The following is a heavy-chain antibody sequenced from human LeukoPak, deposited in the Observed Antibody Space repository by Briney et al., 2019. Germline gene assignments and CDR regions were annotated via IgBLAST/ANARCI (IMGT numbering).Heavy chain of an antibody. J-gene: IGHJ5*02. CDR2: SHSGGNT. D-gene: IGHD3-10*01. CDR3: ARDHYYGSGSYHWFDP. V-gene: IGHV3-53*01. Sequence: GGSLRLSCAAPGFTFRRNNMTGVGQAPGKGRGWVSFSHSGGNTYYADSVKGRFTISRDNSKNTLYLQMSSLRAEDTAVYYCARDHYYGSGSYHWFDPWGQGTLVTVSS. CDR1: GFTFRRNN.